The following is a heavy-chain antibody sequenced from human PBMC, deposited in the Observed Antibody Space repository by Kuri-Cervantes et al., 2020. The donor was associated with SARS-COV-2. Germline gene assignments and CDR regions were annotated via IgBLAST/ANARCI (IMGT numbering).Heavy chain of an antibody. CDR2: IYHSGST. D-gene: IGHD3-3*01. V-gene: IGHV4-38-2*01. CDR1: GYSISSGYY. J-gene: IGHJ4*02. CDR3: ARVRQSGYYFFLSGSDY. Sequence: SETLSLTCAVSGYSISSGYYWGWVRQPPGKGLEWIGSIYHSGSTYYNPSLKSRVTISVDTSKNQFSLKLSSVTAADTAVYYCARVRQSGYYFFLSGSDYWGQGTLVTVSS.